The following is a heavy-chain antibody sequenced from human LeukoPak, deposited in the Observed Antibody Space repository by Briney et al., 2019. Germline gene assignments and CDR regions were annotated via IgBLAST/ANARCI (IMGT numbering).Heavy chain of an antibody. J-gene: IGHJ6*03. CDR2: IYYSGST. CDR3: ARLFGYYYYMDV. D-gene: IGHD3-16*01. Sequence: PSETLSLTCTVSGGSISSHYWSWIRQPPGKGLEWIGYIYYSGSTNYNPSLKSRVTISVDASKNQFSLKLSSVTAADTAVYYCARLFGYYYYMDVWGKGTTVTVSS. CDR1: GGSISSHY. V-gene: IGHV4-59*11.